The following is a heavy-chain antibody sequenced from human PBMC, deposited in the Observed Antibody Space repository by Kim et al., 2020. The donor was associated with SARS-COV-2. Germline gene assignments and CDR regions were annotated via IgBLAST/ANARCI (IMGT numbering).Heavy chain of an antibody. Sequence: PSFQGQVTISADKSISTAYLQWSSLKASDTAMYYCARHNYYDSSGYAFDYWGQGTLVTVSS. V-gene: IGHV5-51*01. CDR3: ARHNYYDSSGYAFDY. J-gene: IGHJ4*02. D-gene: IGHD3-22*01.